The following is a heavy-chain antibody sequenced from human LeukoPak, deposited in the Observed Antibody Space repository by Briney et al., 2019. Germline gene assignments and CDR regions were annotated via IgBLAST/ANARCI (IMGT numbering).Heavy chain of an antibody. CDR1: GFTFSSYA. CDR2: ISSTGGTI. J-gene: IGHJ3*02. Sequence: GGSLRLSCAASGFTFSSYAMSWVRQAPGKGLEWVSFISSTGGTIYYADSVKGRFTVSRDNGKNSLLLQMNSLRAEDTALYYCARGYSRAAFDIWGQGTVVAVSS. D-gene: IGHD2-15*01. V-gene: IGHV3-48*01. CDR3: ARGYSRAAFDI.